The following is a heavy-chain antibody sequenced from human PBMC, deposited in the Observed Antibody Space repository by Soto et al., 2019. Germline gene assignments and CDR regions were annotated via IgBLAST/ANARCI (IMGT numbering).Heavy chain of an antibody. D-gene: IGHD2-2*02. CDR3: ARAIVVVPAAIILDP. J-gene: IGHJ5*02. V-gene: IGHV3-23*01. CDR1: GFTFSSYA. CDR2: ISGSGGST. Sequence: EVQLLESGGGLVQPGGSLRLSCAASGFTFSSYAMSWVRQAPGKGLEWVSAISGSGGSTYYADSVKGRFTISRDNSKNTLYLQMNSLRAEGTAVYYCARAIVVVPAAIILDPWGQGTLVTVSS.